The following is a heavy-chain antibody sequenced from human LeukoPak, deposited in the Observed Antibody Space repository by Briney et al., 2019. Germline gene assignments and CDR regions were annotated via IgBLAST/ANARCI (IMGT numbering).Heavy chain of an antibody. CDR3: ARGPSDYYDSSGYYDY. Sequence: SETLSLTCTVSGYSISSGYYWGWIRQPPGKGLEWIGSIYHSGSTYYNPSLKSRVTISVDTSKNQFSLKLSSVTAADTAVYYCARGPSDYYDSSGYYDYWGQGTLVTVSS. CDR2: IYHSGST. V-gene: IGHV4-38-2*02. D-gene: IGHD3-22*01. J-gene: IGHJ4*02. CDR1: GYSISSGYY.